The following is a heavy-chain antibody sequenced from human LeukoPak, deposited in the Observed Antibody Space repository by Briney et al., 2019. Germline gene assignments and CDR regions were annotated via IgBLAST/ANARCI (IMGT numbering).Heavy chain of an antibody. CDR1: GGTFNSYA. CDR3: ASGSLGDGYGVGDYYQYMDV. J-gene: IGHJ6*03. D-gene: IGHD5-24*01. CDR2: IMPLFGTA. Sequence: SVKVSCKASGGTFNSYAISWVRQAPGQGLEWMEGIMPLFGTANYAQEFQGRVTFTTDESASTAYMEVSSLRSEDTAVYYCASGSLGDGYGVGDYYQYMDVWGKGTTVTVSS. V-gene: IGHV1-69*05.